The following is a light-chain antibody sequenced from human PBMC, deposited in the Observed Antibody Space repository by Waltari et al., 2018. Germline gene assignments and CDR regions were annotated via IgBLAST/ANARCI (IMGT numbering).Light chain of an antibody. J-gene: IGKJ4*01. CDR1: ETVSLN. CDR2: GAS. Sequence: EIVMTQSPATLSVSPGERATLSCRASETVSLNLAWYQQKPGQAPRLLIYGASTRASGVPDRFSGSGSGTEFTLTISNLQSEDFAVYYCQQYSYWPPLTFGGGTKVDIK. V-gene: IGKV3-15*01. CDR3: QQYSYWPPLT.